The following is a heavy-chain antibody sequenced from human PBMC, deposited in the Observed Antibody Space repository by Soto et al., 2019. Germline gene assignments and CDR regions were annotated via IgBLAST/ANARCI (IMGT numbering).Heavy chain of an antibody. V-gene: IGHV1-69*13. J-gene: IGHJ5*02. CDR3: ATGTYRAGDCYPPGAGCFDP. D-gene: IGHD2-21*02. CDR1: GGTFSSYA. Sequence: GASVKVSCKASGGTFSSYAISWVRQAPGQGLEWMGGIIPIFGTANYAQKFQGRVTITADESTSTAYMELSSLRSEDTAVYYCATGTYRAGDCYPPGAGCFDPWGQGTLVTVSS. CDR2: IIPIFGTA.